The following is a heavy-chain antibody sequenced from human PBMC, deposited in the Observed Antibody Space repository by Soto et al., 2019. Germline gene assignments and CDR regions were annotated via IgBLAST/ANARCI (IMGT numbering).Heavy chain of an antibody. J-gene: IGHJ6*02. V-gene: IGHV1-58*01. CDR2: IVVGSGNT. Sequence: APVKVSCKASGFTFTSSAVQWVRQAREQRLEWIGWIVVGSGNTNYAQKFQERVTITRDMSTSTAYMELSSLRSEDTAVYYCAAVGATPYYYYYGMDVWGQGTTVTVSS. D-gene: IGHD1-26*01. CDR1: GFTFTSSA. CDR3: AAVGATPYYYYYGMDV.